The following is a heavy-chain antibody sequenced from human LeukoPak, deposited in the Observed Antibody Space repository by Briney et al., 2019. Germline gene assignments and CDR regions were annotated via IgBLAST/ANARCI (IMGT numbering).Heavy chain of an antibody. CDR2: VYYSGST. CDR3: AREYSGFDY. Sequence: SETLSLTCTVSCDPISSYGDYSNYKWTWIRQPPGKGLEWVGYVYYSGSTNYNPSLKSRVAISVDTSKNQFSLKLTSVTAPDTAVYYCAREYSGFDYWGQGTLVTVSS. CDR1: CDPISSYGDYSNYK. J-gene: IGHJ4*02. D-gene: IGHD5-12*01. V-gene: IGHV4-61*01.